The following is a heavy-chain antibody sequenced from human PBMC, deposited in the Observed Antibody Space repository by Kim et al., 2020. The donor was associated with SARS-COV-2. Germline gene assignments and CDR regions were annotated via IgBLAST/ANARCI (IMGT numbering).Heavy chain of an antibody. J-gene: IGHJ6*02. V-gene: IGHV3-11*03. CDR3: AGGDCGGGSCYQNYYYGMVV. CDR2: ISSSSSYT. D-gene: IGHD2-15*01. CDR1: GFTFSDYY. Sequence: GGSLRLSCAASGFTFSDYYMSWIRQAPGKGLEWVSYISSSSSYTNYADSVKGRFTISRDNAKNSLYLQMNSLRAEDTAVYYCAGGDCGGGSCYQNYYYGMVVWGQGTTVTVSS.